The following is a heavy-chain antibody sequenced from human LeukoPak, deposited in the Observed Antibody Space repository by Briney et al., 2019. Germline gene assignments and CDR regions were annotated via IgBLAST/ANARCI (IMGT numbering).Heavy chain of an antibody. D-gene: IGHD3-3*01. Sequence: SETLSLTCIVSGDSISGYFWSWIRQPPGKGLQWIGYIYQSGSTNYNPSLKSRVIISVDTSKNQFYLRLSSVTAADTAVYYCASTRDDFWSGYSYYFDYWAREPWSPSPQ. CDR3: ASTRDDFWSGYSYYFDY. J-gene: IGHJ4*02. CDR1: GDSISGYF. CDR2: IYQSGST. V-gene: IGHV4-59*01.